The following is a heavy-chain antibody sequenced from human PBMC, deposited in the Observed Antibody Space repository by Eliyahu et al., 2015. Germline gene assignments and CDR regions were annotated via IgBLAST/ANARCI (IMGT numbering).Heavy chain of an antibody. CDR3: AKSIAAVRSPHDY. D-gene: IGHD6-6*01. Sequence: EVQLLESGGGLVQPGGSLRLSCXASGXXXSSXAMSWVRQAPGKGLEWVSAISGSGGSTYYADSVKGRFTIFRDNSKNTLYLQMNSLRAEDTAVYYCAKSIAAVRSPHDYWGQGTLVTVSS. CDR1: GXXXSSXA. CDR2: ISGSGGST. V-gene: IGHV3-23*01. J-gene: IGHJ4*02.